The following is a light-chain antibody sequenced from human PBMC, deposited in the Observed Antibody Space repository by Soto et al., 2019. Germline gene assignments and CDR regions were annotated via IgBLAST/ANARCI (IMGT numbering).Light chain of an antibody. J-gene: IGLJ2*01. V-gene: IGLV9-49*01. CDR1: SGYSNYK. Sequence: QSVLTQRPSASASLGASVTLTCTLSSGYSNYKVDWYQQRPGKGPRFVMRVGTGGIVGSKGDGIPDRFSVLGSGLNRYLTIKNIQEEDESDYHCGADHGSGSNFVVVFGAGTKVTVL. CDR3: GADHGSGSNFVVV. CDR2: VGTGGIVG.